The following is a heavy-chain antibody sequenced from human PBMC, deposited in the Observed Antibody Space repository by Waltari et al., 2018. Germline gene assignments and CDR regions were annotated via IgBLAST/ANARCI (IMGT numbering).Heavy chain of an antibody. J-gene: IGHJ5*02. CDR3: VRNMDDSPGGP. CDR1: GFTFSTFW. Sequence: DVQLVESGGGLVQPGGSLRLSCAASGFTFSTFWMHWVRQAPGKGLVWVSRINSDGGDTAYADSVKGRFIISRDNAKNTVSLQMNRLRAEDTAIYYCVRNMDDSPGGPWGQGTLVTVSS. V-gene: IGHV3-74*01. D-gene: IGHD3-3*01. CDR2: INSDGGDT.